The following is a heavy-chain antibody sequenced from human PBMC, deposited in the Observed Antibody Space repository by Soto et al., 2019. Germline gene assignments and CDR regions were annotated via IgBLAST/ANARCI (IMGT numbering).Heavy chain of an antibody. D-gene: IGHD2-15*01. CDR3: ARVRGYCSGGSCYPTEYFQH. CDR2: ISYDGSNK. CDR1: GFTFSSYA. J-gene: IGHJ1*01. Sequence: GGSLRLSCAASGFTFSSYAMHWVRQAPGKGLEWVAVISYDGSNKYYADSVKGRFTISRDNSKNTLYLQMNSLRAEDTAVYYCARVRGYCSGGSCYPTEYFQHWGQGTLVTVSS. V-gene: IGHV3-30-3*01.